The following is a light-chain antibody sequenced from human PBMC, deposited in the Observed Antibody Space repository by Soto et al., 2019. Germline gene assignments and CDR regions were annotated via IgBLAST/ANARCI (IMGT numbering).Light chain of an antibody. J-gene: IGKJ2*01. CDR1: QSLTGR. CDR3: QQYKVYPYT. V-gene: IGKV1-5*01. CDR2: EVS. Sequence: DIQMTQSPSTLSASIGDRVTLTCRASQSLTGRLAWYQQKPGRPPKLLIDEVSILESGVPSRFSGSESGTDFTLTISSLRPDDFATFYCQQYKVYPYTFGPGTRLDI.